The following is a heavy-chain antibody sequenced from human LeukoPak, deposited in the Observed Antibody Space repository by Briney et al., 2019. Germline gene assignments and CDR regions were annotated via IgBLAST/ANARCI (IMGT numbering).Heavy chain of an antibody. Sequence: PGRSLRLSCAASGFTFSSYGMHWVRQAPGKGLEWVAVISYDGGNKYYADSVKGRFTISRDNSKNTLYLQMNSLRAEDTAVYYCAKGILYDYGDYGQGFDYWGQGTLVTVSS. J-gene: IGHJ4*02. V-gene: IGHV3-30*18. CDR2: ISYDGGNK. D-gene: IGHD4-17*01. CDR1: GFTFSSYG. CDR3: AKGILYDYGDYGQGFDY.